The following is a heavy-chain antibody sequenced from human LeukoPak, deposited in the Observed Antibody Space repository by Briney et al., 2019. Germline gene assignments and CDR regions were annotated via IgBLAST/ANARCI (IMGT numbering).Heavy chain of an antibody. V-gene: IGHV4-31*03. J-gene: IGHJ4*02. CDR2: IYYSGST. CDR1: GGSISSGGYY. Sequence: SETLSLTCTVSGGSISSGGYYWSRIRQHPGKGLEWIGHIYYSGSTYYNPSLKSRVTISVDTSKNQFSLKLSSVTAADTAVYYCARWLSYYFDYWGQGTLVTVSS. CDR3: ARWLSYYFDY. D-gene: IGHD3-22*01.